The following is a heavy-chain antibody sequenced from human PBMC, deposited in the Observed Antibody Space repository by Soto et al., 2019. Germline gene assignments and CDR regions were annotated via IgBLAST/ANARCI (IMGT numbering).Heavy chain of an antibody. CDR1: GDSISSYF. CDR3: ARAYYDFWSGYPRNWSDP. Sequence: PSETLSLTCTVSGDSISSYFWSWIRQSPGKGLEWVAYIQSSGATNYNPSLKSRVSISLDTSKNQFSLQLSSVAAADTAVYYCARAYYDFWSGYPRNWSDPWGQGTLVTLSS. D-gene: IGHD3-3*01. V-gene: IGHV4-59*08. J-gene: IGHJ5*02. CDR2: IQSSGAT.